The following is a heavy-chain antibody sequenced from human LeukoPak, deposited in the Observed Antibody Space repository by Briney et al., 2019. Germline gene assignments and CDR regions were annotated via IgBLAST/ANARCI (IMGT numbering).Heavy chain of an antibody. CDR3: AREGAVAGTPFDY. J-gene: IGHJ4*02. Sequence: SVKVSCKGSGGTFSSYAISWVRQAPGQGLEWMGGIIPIFGTANYAQKFQGRVTITADESTSTAYMELSSLRSEDTAVYYCAREGAVAGTPFDYWGQGTLVTVSS. V-gene: IGHV1-69*01. CDR1: GGTFSSYA. D-gene: IGHD6-19*01. CDR2: IIPIFGTA.